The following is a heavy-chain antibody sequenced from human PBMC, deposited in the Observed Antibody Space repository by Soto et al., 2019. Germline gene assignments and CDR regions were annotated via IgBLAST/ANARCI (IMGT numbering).Heavy chain of an antibody. V-gene: IGHV4-59*08. D-gene: IGHD6-13*01. CDR3: ARQVDLAAARTGGFDP. Sequence: SETLSLTCTVSGGSISSYYWSWIRQPPGKGLEWIGYIYYSGSTNYNPSLKSRVTISVDTSKNQFSLKLSSVTAADTAVYYCARQVDLAAARTGGFDPWGQGTLVPVSS. J-gene: IGHJ5*02. CDR2: IYYSGST. CDR1: GGSISSYY.